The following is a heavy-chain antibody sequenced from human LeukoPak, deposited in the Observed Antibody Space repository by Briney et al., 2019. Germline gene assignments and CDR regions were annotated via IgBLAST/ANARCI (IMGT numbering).Heavy chain of an antibody. J-gene: IGHJ4*02. D-gene: IGHD1-26*01. V-gene: IGHV3-48*04. CDR1: GFTFSSYS. Sequence: GGSLRLSCAASGFTFSSYSMNWVRQAPGKGLEWVSYISSSGSTIYYADSVKGRFTISRDNAKNSLYLQMNSLRAEDTAVYYCARDSRLVGTNFDYWGQGTLVTVSS. CDR3: ARDSRLVGTNFDY. CDR2: ISSSGSTI.